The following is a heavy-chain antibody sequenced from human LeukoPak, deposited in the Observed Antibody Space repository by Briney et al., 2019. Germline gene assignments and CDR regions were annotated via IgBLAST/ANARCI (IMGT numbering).Heavy chain of an antibody. CDR1: GFTFSNYA. D-gene: IGHD3-22*01. CDR2: ISGSGGNT. V-gene: IGHV3-23*01. CDR3: VKDGDIVVVITFDY. J-gene: IGHJ4*02. Sequence: GGSLRLSCAASGFTFSNYAMSWVRQAPGKGLEWVSAISGSGGNTDYADSVEGRFTISRDNSKNTLYLQMDRLRVEDTAVYYCVKDGDIVVVITFDYWGQGTLVTVSS.